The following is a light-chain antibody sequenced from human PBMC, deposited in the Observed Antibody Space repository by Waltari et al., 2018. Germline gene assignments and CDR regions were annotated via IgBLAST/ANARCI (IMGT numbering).Light chain of an antibody. CDR2: RNT. CDR3: SAWDISLTAHV. CDR1: SNNVGNQG. V-gene: IGLV10-54*04. J-gene: IGLJ1*01. Sequence: QAGLTQQPSVSKGLRQTATLTCPGNSNNVGNQGAAWLQQHQGHPPKLLSYRNTNRPSGISERFSASRSGNTASLTITGLQPEDEADYYCSAWDISLTAHVFGSGTKVTVL.